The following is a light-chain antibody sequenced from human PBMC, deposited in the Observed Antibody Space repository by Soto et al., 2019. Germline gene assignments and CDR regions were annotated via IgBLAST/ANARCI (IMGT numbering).Light chain of an antibody. CDR1: QSISSY. CDR3: QQYDGLPT. J-gene: IGKJ5*01. Sequence: DIQMTQSPSSLSASIGDRVTITCRASQSISSYLNWYQQKPGKAPKVLIYGASNLGTGVPSRFSGSGSGTDFTFSISSLQPEDVATYYCQQYDGLPTFXQGTRMEIK. CDR2: GAS. V-gene: IGKV1-33*01.